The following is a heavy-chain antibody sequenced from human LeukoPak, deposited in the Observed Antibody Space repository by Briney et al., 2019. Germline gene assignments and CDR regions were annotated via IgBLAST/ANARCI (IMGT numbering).Heavy chain of an antibody. D-gene: IGHD2-2*01. V-gene: IGHV1-18*01. CDR1: GYTFTSYG. CDR3: ARPHIVAVAIGAFDI. J-gene: IGHJ3*02. Sequence: ASVKVSCKASGYTFTSYGISWVRQAPGQGLEWMGWISAYNGNTNYAQKLQGRVTMTTDTSTSTAYMELRSLRSDDTAVYYCARPHIVAVAIGAFDIWGQGTMVTVFS. CDR2: ISAYNGNT.